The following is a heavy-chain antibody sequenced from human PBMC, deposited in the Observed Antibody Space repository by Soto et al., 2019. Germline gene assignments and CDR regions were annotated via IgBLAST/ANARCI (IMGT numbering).Heavy chain of an antibody. V-gene: IGHV4-4*08. CDR3: ARRLYYDSSGFEGGGMDV. CDR1: GGSISSYY. CDR2: FYNIGSP. J-gene: IGHJ6*02. D-gene: IGHD3-22*01. Sequence: PSETLSLTCTVSGGSISSYYWSWIRQPPGKRLEWIGYFYNIGSPYYYPSLKSRVTISLDTSKNHFSLKLSSVTAADTAVYYCARRLYYDSSGFEGGGMDVWGQGTTVTVSS.